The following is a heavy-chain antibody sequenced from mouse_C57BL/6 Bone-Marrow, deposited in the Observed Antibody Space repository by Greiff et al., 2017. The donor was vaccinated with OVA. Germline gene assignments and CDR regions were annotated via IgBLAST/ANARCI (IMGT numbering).Heavy chain of an antibody. D-gene: IGHD2-3*01. CDR3: ARKGDGYPYYFDY. V-gene: IGHV1-81*01. CDR1: GFNIKDYY. J-gene: IGHJ2*01. CDR2: IYPRSGNT. Sequence: LEESGAELVKPGASVKLSCTASGFNIKDYYLHWVKQRTEQGLEWIGEIYPRSGNTYYNEKFKGKATLTADKSSSTAYMELRSLTSEDSAVYFCARKGDGYPYYFDYWGQGTTLTVSS.